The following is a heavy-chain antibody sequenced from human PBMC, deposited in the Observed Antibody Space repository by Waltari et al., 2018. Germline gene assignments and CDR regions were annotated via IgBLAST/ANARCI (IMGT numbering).Heavy chain of an antibody. Sequence: QVQLEQSGAEVKKPGASMKVSCKVSGYALSELSMHWVRQAPREGLEWMGGFNPEDGEIIYAQKFRGRVTMTEDTSTETVYMDLSSLRSEDTAVYYCATSNSGGRRGFDYWGQGTLVTVSS. D-gene: IGHD2-15*01. CDR2: FNPEDGEI. CDR1: GYALSELS. CDR3: ATSNSGGRRGFDY. V-gene: IGHV1-24*01. J-gene: IGHJ4*02.